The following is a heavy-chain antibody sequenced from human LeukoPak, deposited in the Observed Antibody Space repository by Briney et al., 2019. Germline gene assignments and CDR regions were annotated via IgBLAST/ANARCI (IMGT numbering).Heavy chain of an antibody. CDR2: INPNSGGT. V-gene: IGHV1-2*02. D-gene: IGHD3-22*01. J-gene: IGHJ4*02. Sequence: GASVKVSCKASGYTFTGYYMHWVRQAPGQGLEWMGWINPNSGGTNYAQKFQGRVTMTRDTSISAAYMELSRLRSDDTAAYYCARDSSGYYSRWDYWGQGTLVTVSS. CDR1: GYTFTGYY. CDR3: ARDSSGYYSRWDY.